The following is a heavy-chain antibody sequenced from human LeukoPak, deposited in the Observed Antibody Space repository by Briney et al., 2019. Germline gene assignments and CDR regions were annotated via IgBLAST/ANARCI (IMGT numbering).Heavy chain of an antibody. D-gene: IGHD3-22*01. CDR3: ARQRDRDSRFFGY. CDR2: IYSTGST. J-gene: IGHJ4*02. CDR1: GGSISSYY. V-gene: IGHV4-59*08. Sequence: SETLSLTCTVSGGSISSYYWSWIRQPPGKGLEWIGYIYSTGSTNYNPSLKSRVTISVDTSKNQFSLKLNSVTAADTAVYYCARQRDRDSRFFGYWGQGTLVTVSP.